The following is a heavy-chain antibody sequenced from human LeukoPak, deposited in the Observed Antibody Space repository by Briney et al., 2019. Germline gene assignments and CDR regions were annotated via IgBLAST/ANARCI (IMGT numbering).Heavy chain of an antibody. Sequence: GGSLRLSCATSGFAFSSYTMNWVRQAPGKGLEWVSSISSSSIYRYSADSVKGRFTISRDNSKNTLYLQMNSLRAEDTAVYYCARDRRVRGVMWNSNSGGVDIWGHGTMVTVSS. CDR1: GFAFSSYT. J-gene: IGHJ3*02. CDR2: ISSSSIYR. D-gene: IGHD3-10*01. V-gene: IGHV3-21*01. CDR3: ARDRRVRGVMWNSNSGGVDI.